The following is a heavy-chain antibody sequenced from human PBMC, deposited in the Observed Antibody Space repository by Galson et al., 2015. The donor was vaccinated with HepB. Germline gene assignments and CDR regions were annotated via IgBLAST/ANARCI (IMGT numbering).Heavy chain of an antibody. J-gene: IGHJ4*02. V-gene: IGHV6-1*01. CDR3: ARGIWYGYSGELLFDY. Sequence: CAISGDSVSSNSAAWNWIRQSPSRGLEWLGRTYYRSKWYNDYAVSVKSRITINPDTSKNQFSLQLNSVTPEDTAVYYCARGIWYGYSGELLFDYWGQGTLVTVSS. CDR1: GDSVSSNSAA. CDR2: TYYRSKWYN. D-gene: IGHD1-26*01.